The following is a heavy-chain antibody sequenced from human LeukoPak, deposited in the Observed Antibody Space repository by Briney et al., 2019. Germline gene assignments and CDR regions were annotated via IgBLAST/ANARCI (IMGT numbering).Heavy chain of an antibody. CDR1: GGSISSYY. D-gene: IGHD3-22*01. V-gene: IGHV4-59*01. Sequence: SETLSLTGTVSGGSISSYYWSWIRQPPGKGLEWIGYIYYSGSTNYNPSLKSRVTISVDTSKNQFSLKLSSVTAADTAVYYCARDLTMIVPYYFDYWGQGTLVTVSS. CDR2: IYYSGST. J-gene: IGHJ4*02. CDR3: ARDLTMIVPYYFDY.